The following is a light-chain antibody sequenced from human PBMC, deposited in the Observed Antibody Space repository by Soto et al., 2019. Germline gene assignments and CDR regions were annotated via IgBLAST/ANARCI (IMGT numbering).Light chain of an antibody. CDR1: QGISSY. J-gene: IGKJ1*01. V-gene: IGKV1-8*01. Sequence: IRMTQWQSSLSGARGDRVTIRCRASQGISSYLAWYQQKPGKAPKLLIYAASTLQSGVPSRFSGSGSGTDFTLTISCLQSEDFAPYYCQQYYSYPRPFGQGSKVDIK. CDR2: AAS. CDR3: QQYYSYPRP.